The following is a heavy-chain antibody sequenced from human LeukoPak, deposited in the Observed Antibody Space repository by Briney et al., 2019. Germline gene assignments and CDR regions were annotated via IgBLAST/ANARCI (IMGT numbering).Heavy chain of an antibody. Sequence: PGGSLRLSCAASGFTFSSYSMNWVRQAPGKGLEWVSSISSSSSYIYYADSVKGRFTISRDNSKNTLHLQMNSLRAEDTALYFCAKGGVRGSGSFDYWGQGTLVTVTS. CDR2: ISSSSSYI. D-gene: IGHD3-10*01. CDR3: AKGGVRGSGSFDY. J-gene: IGHJ4*02. CDR1: GFTFSSYS. V-gene: IGHV3-21*04.